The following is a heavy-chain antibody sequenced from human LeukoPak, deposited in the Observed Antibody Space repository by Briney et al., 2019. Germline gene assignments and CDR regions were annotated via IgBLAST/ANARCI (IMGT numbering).Heavy chain of an antibody. J-gene: IGHJ6*04. D-gene: IGHD6-6*01. CDR2: IYYSGST. CDR1: GGSISSHY. V-gene: IGHV4-59*11. CDR3: ARDSGSSFYFPDV. Sequence: SETLSLTCTVSGGSISSHYWSWIRQPPGKGLEWIGYIYYSGSTNYNPSLKSRVTISVDTSKTQFSLKLSSVTAADTAVYFCARDSGSSFYFPDVWGKGTTVTVSS.